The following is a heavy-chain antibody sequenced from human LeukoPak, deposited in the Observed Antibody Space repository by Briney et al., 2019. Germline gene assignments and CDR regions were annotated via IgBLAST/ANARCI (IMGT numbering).Heavy chain of an antibody. CDR1: GFTFSGFW. D-gene: IGHD3-16*01. Sequence: GGSLRLSCAASGFTFSGFWMSWVRKAPGKGLEWVAKIKQGGSENYYVDSVKGRFIISRDNARNSLYLQMNSLRAEDTAMYYCTREDYGVDSWGQGTLVTVAS. V-gene: IGHV3-7*01. CDR2: IKQGGSEN. J-gene: IGHJ4*02. CDR3: TREDYGVDS.